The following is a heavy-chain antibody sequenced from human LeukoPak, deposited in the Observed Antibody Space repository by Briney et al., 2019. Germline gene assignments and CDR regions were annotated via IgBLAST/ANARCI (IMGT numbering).Heavy chain of an antibody. D-gene: IGHD6-13*01. J-gene: IGHJ4*02. Sequence: PSETLSLTCTDSGGSISSYYWSWIRQPPGKGLGWIGYIYYSGSTNYNPSLKSRVTISVDTSKNQFSLKLSSVTAADTAVYYCARWYSSSWYGVYFDYWGQGTLVTVSS. CDR2: IYYSGST. CDR1: GGSISSYY. V-gene: IGHV4-59*01. CDR3: ARWYSSSWYGVYFDY.